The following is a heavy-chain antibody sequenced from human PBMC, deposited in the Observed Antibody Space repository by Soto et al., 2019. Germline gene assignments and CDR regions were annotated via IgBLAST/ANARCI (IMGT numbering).Heavy chain of an antibody. D-gene: IGHD1-7*01. CDR2: INPNSGGT. V-gene: IGHV1-2*02. CDR1: GYTFTGYY. J-gene: IGHJ4*02. CDR3: ARDRGITGTLYYFDY. Sequence: RASVKVSCKASGYTFTGYYMHWVRQAPGQGLEWMGWINPNSGGTNYAQKFQGRVTMTRDTSISTAYMELSRLRSDDTAVYYCARDRGITGTLYYFDYWGQGTLVTVSS.